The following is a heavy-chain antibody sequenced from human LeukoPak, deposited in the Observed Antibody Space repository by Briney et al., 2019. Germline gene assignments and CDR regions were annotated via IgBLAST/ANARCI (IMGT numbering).Heavy chain of an antibody. V-gene: IGHV4-4*07. D-gene: IGHD1-14*01. CDR3: ARERNRYDWFDP. Sequence: SETLSLTCTVSGGSISSYYWSWLRQPAGKGLEWIGRTYTRGSTNYNPSLKSRVTMSVDTSKNQFSLKLSSVTAADTAVYYCARERNRYDWFDPWGQGTLVTVSS. CDR2: TYTRGST. J-gene: IGHJ5*02. CDR1: GGSISSYY.